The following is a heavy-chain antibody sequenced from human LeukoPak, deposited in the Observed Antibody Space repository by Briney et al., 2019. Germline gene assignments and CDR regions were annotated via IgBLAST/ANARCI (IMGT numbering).Heavy chain of an antibody. CDR1: GFTFSSYA. CDR3: ASEKGGYSSGWLVLFY. CDR2: ISGSGGST. D-gene: IGHD6-19*01. Sequence: GGSLRLSCAASGFTFSSYAMSWVRQAPGKGLEWVSAISGSGGSTYYADSVKGRFTISRDNSKNTLYLQMNSLRAEDTAVYYCASEKGGYSSGWLVLFYWGQGTLVTVSS. J-gene: IGHJ4*02. V-gene: IGHV3-23*01.